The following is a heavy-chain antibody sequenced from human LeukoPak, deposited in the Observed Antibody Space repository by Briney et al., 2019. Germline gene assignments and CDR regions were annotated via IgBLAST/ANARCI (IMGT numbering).Heavy chain of an antibody. CDR2: ISTFNGHT. J-gene: IGHJ6*03. D-gene: IGHD5-18*01. Sequence: ASVKVSCKPSGYTFTTYGICWVRQDPGHGLEWMGCISTFNGHTNYSQSRQDRVTMTTDTSTSTVYMALSSLISDDTAVYYCARVDTVNYYYYMDVWGNGTPVTVSS. CDR1: GYTFTTYG. CDR3: ARVDTVNYYYYMDV. V-gene: IGHV1-18*01.